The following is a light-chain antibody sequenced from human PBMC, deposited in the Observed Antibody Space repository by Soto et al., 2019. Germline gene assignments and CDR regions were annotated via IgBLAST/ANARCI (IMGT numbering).Light chain of an antibody. CDR3: QQRSNWPWT. V-gene: IGKV3-11*01. J-gene: IGKJ1*01. Sequence: DILFTPSPGPLSPSPGESATPSFRASQSVSNNYLAWYQQKPGQAPRLLIYDASNRATGIPARFSGSGSGTDFNLTISSLEPEDFAVYYCQQRSNWPWTFGQGTKVDIK. CDR2: DAS. CDR1: QSVSNNY.